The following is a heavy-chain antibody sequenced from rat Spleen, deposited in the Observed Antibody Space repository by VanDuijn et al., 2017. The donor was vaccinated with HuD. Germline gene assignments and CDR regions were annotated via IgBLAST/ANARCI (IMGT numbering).Heavy chain of an antibody. CDR1: GFNFNDYW. D-gene: IGHD1-10*01. V-gene: IGHV4-2*01. CDR3: ARRGITTFFDY. J-gene: IGHJ2*01. Sequence: EVKLVESGGGLVQPGRSLKLSCAASGFNFNDYWMGWVRQAPGKGLEWIGEINKDSNTINYTPSLKDKFTISRDNAQNTLYLQMSKLGSEDTAIYYCARRGITTFFDYWGQGVMVTVSS. CDR2: INKDSNTI.